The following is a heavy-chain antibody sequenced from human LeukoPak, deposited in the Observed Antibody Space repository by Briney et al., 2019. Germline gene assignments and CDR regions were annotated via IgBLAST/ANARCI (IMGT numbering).Heavy chain of an antibody. CDR3: ARLERKLLWFGDRRRNAFDI. D-gene: IGHD3-10*01. J-gene: IGHJ3*02. CDR2: IYSGGST. V-gene: IGHV3-66*04. CDR1: GFTVSSNY. Sequence: QTGGSLRLSCAASGFTVSSNYMSWVRQAPGKGLEWVSVIYSGGSTYYADSVKGRFTISRDNSKNTLYLQMNSLRAEDTAVYYCARLERKLLWFGDRRRNAFDIWGQGTMVTVSS.